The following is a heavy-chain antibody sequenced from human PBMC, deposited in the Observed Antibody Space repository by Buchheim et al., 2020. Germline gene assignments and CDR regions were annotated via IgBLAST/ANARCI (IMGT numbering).Heavy chain of an antibody. V-gene: IGHV4-39*01. CDR2: IYYSGST. Sequence: QLQLQESGPGLVKPSETLSLTCTVSGGSISSSSYYWGWIRQPPGKGLEWIGSIYYSGSTYYNPSPKSRVTISVDTSKNQFSLKLSSVTAADTAVYYCARLRAGYYGSGSRPYFDYWGQGTL. CDR1: GGSISSSSYY. J-gene: IGHJ4*02. CDR3: ARLRAGYYGSGSRPYFDY. D-gene: IGHD3-10*01.